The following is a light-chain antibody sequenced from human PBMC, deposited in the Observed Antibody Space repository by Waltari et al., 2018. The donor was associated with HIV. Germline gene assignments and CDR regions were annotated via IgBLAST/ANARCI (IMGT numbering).Light chain of an antibody. J-gene: IGLJ1*01. CDR2: EVS. CDR3: CSYAGSSFYV. Sequence: QSALTQPASVSGSPGQSITISCTGTSSDVGSYNLVSWYQQHPGKAPKRMIYEVSKRPSGVSNRFSGSKSGNTASLTISGLQAEDEADYYCCSYAGSSFYVFGTGTKVTVL. CDR1: SSDVGSYNL. V-gene: IGLV2-23*02.